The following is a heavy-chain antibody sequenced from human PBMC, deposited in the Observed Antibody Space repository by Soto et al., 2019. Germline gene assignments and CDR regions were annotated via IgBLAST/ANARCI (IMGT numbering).Heavy chain of an antibody. CDR1: GFTFSNHE. Sequence: GGSLRLSCAASGFTFSNHEMKWVRQAPGKGLEWVGRIKSKPDGETREYAAPVKGRFTFSRDDSRNMLFLEMNNLKTEDTGVYYCTTDVNYNDYPDLVWGRGTLVTVSS. D-gene: IGHD4-17*01. CDR3: TTDVNYNDYPDLV. CDR2: IKSKPDGETR. J-gene: IGHJ4*02. V-gene: IGHV3-15*05.